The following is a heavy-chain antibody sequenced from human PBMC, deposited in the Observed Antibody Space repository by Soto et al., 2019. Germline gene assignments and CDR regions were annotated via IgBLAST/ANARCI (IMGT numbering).Heavy chain of an antibody. Sequence: ASVKVSCKASGYTFTNYDINWVRQATGQGLEWMGWMNPNGGNTDSAQKFQGRVTMTGNTSITTAYVELSSLRSEDTAVYYCAIRLGYCSGYRCFDDWGQGTLVTVSS. CDR2: MNPNGGNT. CDR1: GYTFTNYD. V-gene: IGHV1-8*01. CDR3: AIRLGYCSGYRCFDD. J-gene: IGHJ4*02. D-gene: IGHD2-15*01.